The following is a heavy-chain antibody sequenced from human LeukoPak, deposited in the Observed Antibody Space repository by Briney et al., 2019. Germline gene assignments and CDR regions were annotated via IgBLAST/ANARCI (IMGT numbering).Heavy chain of an antibody. CDR1: GGSFSGYY. V-gene: IGHV4-34*01. D-gene: IGHD2-15*01. CDR2: INHSGST. Sequence: SETLSLTCAVYGGSFSGYYWSWIRQPPGKGLEWIGEINHSGSTNYSPSLKSRVTISVDTSKNQFSLKLSSVTAADTAVYYCARNLRAAKGPFGYWGQGTLVTVSS. J-gene: IGHJ4*02. CDR3: ARNLRAAKGPFGY.